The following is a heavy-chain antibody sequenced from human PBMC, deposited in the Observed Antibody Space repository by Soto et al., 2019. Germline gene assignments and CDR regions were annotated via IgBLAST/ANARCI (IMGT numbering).Heavy chain of an antibody. CDR3: ARDRVESGYPEYFQH. Sequence: EVQLVESGGGLIQPGGSLRLSCAASGFTVSSNYMSWVRQAPGKGLGWVSVIYSGGSTYYADSVKGRFTISRDNSKSTLYIQMNSLRAEDTAVYYCARDRVESGYPEYFQHWGQGTLVTVSS. J-gene: IGHJ1*01. CDR1: GFTVSSNY. CDR2: IYSGGST. V-gene: IGHV3-53*01. D-gene: IGHD3-22*01.